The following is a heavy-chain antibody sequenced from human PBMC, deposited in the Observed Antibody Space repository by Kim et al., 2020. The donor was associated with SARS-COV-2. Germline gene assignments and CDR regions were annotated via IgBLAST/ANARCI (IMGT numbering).Heavy chain of an antibody. CDR3: ASSLWFGELAWFDS. D-gene: IGHD3-10*01. CDR2: ITSSRSNI. Sequence: GGSLRLSCAASGFTFSTYSMHWVRQAPGKGLEWVSSITSSRSNIYYADSVKGRFTISRDNAKNSLYLQMNSLRSEDTAVYYCASSLWFGELAWFDSWGQGTLVTVSS. J-gene: IGHJ5*01. V-gene: IGHV3-21*01. CDR1: GFTFSTYS.